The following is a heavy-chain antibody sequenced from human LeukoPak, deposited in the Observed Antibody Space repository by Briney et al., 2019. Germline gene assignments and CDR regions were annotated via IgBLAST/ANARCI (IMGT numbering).Heavy chain of an antibody. V-gene: IGHV3-30*18. CDR1: GFTFSSYG. CDR2: ISYDGSNK. Sequence: GRSLRLSCAASGFTFSSYGMHWVRQAPGKGLEWVAVISYDGSNKYYADSVKGRFTISRDNSKNTLYLQMNSLRAEDTAVYYCAKDTRWELPESDYYYYYGMDVWGQGTTVTVSS. D-gene: IGHD1-26*01. CDR3: AKDTRWELPESDYYYYYGMDV. J-gene: IGHJ6*02.